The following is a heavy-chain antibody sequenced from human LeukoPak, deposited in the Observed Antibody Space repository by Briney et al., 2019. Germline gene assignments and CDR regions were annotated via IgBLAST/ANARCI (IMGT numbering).Heavy chain of an antibody. CDR1: GFTFSSYW. CDR2: IKQDGSEK. V-gene: IGHV3-7*03. Sequence: GGSLRLSCAGSGFTFSSYWMSWVRQAPGKGLEWVANIKQDGSEKYYVDSVKGRFTISRDNAKNSLYLQMNSLRAEDTAVYYCAKRLDYFDYWGQGTLVTVSS. CDR3: AKRLDYFDY. J-gene: IGHJ4*02.